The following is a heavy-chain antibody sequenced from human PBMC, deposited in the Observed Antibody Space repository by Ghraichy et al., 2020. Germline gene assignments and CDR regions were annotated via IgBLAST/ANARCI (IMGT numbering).Heavy chain of an antibody. CDR3: ARDIPDIVVVPAAKTKSYYYYYMDV. J-gene: IGHJ6*03. Sequence: SETLSLTCDVSGGSISSSNWWSWVRQPPGKGLEWIGEIYHSGSTNYNPSLKSRVTISVDKSKNQFSLKLSSVTAADTAVYYCARDIPDIVVVPAAKTKSYYYYYMDVWGKGTTVTVSS. V-gene: IGHV4-4*02. CDR2: IYHSGST. CDR1: GGSISSSNW. D-gene: IGHD2-2*01.